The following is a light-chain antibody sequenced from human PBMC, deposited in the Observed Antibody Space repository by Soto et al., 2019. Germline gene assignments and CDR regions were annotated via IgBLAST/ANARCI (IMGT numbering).Light chain of an antibody. J-gene: IGKJ1*01. CDR1: ESIRSW. V-gene: IGKV1-5*01. CDR3: QQYKSYPWT. Sequence: DIHMTHSPSTLSASVGDRVTITCRATESIRSWLAWYQQKPGKAPKLLIYGASTLETGVPSRFSGSGSGTEFSLTISSLQPDDFASYYCQQYKSYPWTFGQGTKVDIK. CDR2: GAS.